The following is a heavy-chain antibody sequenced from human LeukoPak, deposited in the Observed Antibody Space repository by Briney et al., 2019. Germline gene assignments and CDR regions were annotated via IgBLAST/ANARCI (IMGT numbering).Heavy chain of an antibody. Sequence: ASVKVSCKASGYTFNRFAFTWVRQAPGQGLEWVGWISAYNGDTHYAQNFQGRITMTTDTSTSTACMELRSLTSDDTAVYYCARGGYQLLHFWGQGTLVIVSS. CDR1: GYTFNRFA. V-gene: IGHV1-18*01. J-gene: IGHJ4*02. CDR3: ARGGYQLLHF. CDR2: ISAYNGDT. D-gene: IGHD2-2*01.